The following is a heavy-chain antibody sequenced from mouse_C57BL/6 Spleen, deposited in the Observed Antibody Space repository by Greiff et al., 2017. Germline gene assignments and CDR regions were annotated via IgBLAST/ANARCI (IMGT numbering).Heavy chain of an antibody. CDR2: IYPGDGDT. V-gene: IGHV1-82*01. CDR3: SAYYSNHWYFDV. CDR1: GYAFSSSW. J-gene: IGHJ1*03. D-gene: IGHD2-5*01. Sequence: QVQLQQSGPELVKPGASVKISCKASGYAFSSSWMNWVKQRPGKGLEWIGRIYPGDGDTNYNGKFKGKATLTADTSSSTAYMQLSSLTSEDSAVYFCSAYYSNHWYFDVWGTGTTVTVSS.